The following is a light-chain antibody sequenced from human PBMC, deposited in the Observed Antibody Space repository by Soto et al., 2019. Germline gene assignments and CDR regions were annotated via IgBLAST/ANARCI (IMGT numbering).Light chain of an antibody. CDR2: GAS. Sequence: EIVMTQSPATLSVSPGERANLSCRASQSVSSNLAWYQQKPGQAPRLLIYGASTRATGIPARFSGSGSGTEFTLTISSLQSEDFAVYYCQQYNNWPGHTFGQGTKLEIK. J-gene: IGKJ2*01. CDR3: QQYNNWPGHT. CDR1: QSVSSN. V-gene: IGKV3-15*01.